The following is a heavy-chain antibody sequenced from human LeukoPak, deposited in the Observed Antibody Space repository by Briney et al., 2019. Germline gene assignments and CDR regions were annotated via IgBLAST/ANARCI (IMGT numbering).Heavy chain of an antibody. D-gene: IGHD1-14*01. CDR2: ISGSGGNT. J-gene: IGHJ4*02. CDR1: GFTFSTYG. CDR3: AKEYSVRNQFDH. V-gene: IGHV3-23*01. Sequence: GGSLRLSCAASGFTFSTYGMNWVRQAPGKGLEWVSVISGSGGNTYYADSVKGRFTISRDNSKNTLYLQMNSLRAEDTAVYYCAKEYSVRNQFDHWGQGTLVTVSS.